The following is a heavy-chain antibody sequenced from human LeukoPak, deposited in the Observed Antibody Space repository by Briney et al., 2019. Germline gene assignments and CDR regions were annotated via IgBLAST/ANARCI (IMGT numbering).Heavy chain of an antibody. CDR2: INHSGST. Sequence: SETLSLTCAVYGGSFSGYYWSWVRQPPGKGLEWIGEINHSGSTNYNPSLTSRVTISVDTSKNQFSLKLSSVTAADTAVYYCASAWDIAMVTFDYWGQGTLVTVSS. V-gene: IGHV4-34*01. D-gene: IGHD5-18*01. CDR1: GGSFSGYY. CDR3: ASAWDIAMVTFDY. J-gene: IGHJ4*02.